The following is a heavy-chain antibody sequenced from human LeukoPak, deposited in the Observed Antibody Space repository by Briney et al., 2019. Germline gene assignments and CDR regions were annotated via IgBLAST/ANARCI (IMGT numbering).Heavy chain of an antibody. CDR2: IRSKANSYAT. CDR1: GFTFSGSA. Sequence: PGGSLRLSCAASGFTFSGSAMHWVRQASGKGLEWVGRIRSKANSYATAYAASVKGRFTISRDDSKNTACLQMNSLKTEDTAVYYCTRRRITIFGVVYFDYWGQGTLVTVSS. V-gene: IGHV3-73*01. J-gene: IGHJ4*02. CDR3: TRRRITIFGVVYFDY. D-gene: IGHD3-3*01.